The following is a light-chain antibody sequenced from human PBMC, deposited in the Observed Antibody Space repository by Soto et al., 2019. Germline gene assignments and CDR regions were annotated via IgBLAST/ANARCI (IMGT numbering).Light chain of an antibody. V-gene: IGLV2-14*01. J-gene: IGLJ1*01. Sequence: QSALSHPASVSGSPGQTGTISSTGTGSPVGGFEYVSWYQHQPGKAPKLIIYDVTKRPSGVSTRNSGSKPRNTASLTISGIQAEDEGDYYCGSITRSSTSVSGTGTKVTV. CDR1: GSPVGGFEY. CDR3: GSITRSSTSV. CDR2: DVT.